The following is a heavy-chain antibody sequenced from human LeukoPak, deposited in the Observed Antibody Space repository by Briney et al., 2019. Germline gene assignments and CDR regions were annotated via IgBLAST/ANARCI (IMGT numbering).Heavy chain of an antibody. CDR1: GFTFSTYA. J-gene: IGHJ4*02. D-gene: IGHD1-26*01. CDR3: SRSPGILGTNYFDY. CDR2: ISYDGSSK. Sequence: PGGSLRLSCAASGFTFSTYAMHWVRQAPGKGLEWVAVISYDGSSKYYADSVKGRFTISRDNSKNTLYLQMNSLRAEDTAVYYCSRSPGILGTNYFDYWGQGTLVTVSS. V-gene: IGHV3-30*04.